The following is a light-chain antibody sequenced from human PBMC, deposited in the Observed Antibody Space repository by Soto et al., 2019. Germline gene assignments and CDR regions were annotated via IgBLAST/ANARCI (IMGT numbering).Light chain of an antibody. Sequence: EIVLTQSPGTVALSPGERATLSCRASQSVTSSYLAWYQQKPCQAPRLLIYGVSSRATGIPDRFSGSGAGTDFTLPISRLEPEDFAVYYCQQYGDSPLTFGGGTKVDLK. CDR2: GVS. CDR3: QQYGDSPLT. CDR1: QSVTSSY. V-gene: IGKV3-20*01. J-gene: IGKJ4*01.